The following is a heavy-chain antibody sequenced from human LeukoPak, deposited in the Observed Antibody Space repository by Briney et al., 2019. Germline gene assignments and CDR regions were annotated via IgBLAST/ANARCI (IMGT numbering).Heavy chain of an antibody. CDR1: GFTFSSYS. CDR2: ISSSSSYI. CDR3: ARDLLKDTAMDY. Sequence: GGSLRLSCAASGFTFSSYSMNWVRQAPGKGLEWVSSISSSSSYIYYADSVKGRFTISRDNAKNSLYLQMNSLRAEDTAVYDCARDLLKDTAMDYWGQGTLVTVSS. D-gene: IGHD5-18*01. J-gene: IGHJ4*02. V-gene: IGHV3-21*01.